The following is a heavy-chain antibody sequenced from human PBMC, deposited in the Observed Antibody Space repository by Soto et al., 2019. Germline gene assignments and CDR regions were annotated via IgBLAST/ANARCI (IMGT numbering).Heavy chain of an antibody. CDR3: ARAPYSSDYFDY. V-gene: IGHV3-30-3*01. CDR1: GFTFSSYA. Sequence: GGSLRLSCAASGFTFSSYAMHWVRQAPGKGLEWVAVISYDGSNKYYADSVKGRFTISRDNSKNTLYLQMNSLRAEDTAVYYCARAPYSSDYFDYWGQGTLVTVSS. D-gene: IGHD6-19*01. J-gene: IGHJ4*02. CDR2: ISYDGSNK.